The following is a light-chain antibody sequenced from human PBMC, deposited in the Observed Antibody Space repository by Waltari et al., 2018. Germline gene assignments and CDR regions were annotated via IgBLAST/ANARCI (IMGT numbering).Light chain of an antibody. CDR1: QSLVHSDGNTY. Sequence: DVVMTQSPLSQPVTLGQPASISCRSSQSLVHSDGNTYLSWFQQRPGQSPRRLIYKVSNRDSGVPDRFSGSGSGTDFTLKISRVEAEDIAIYYCMQGIHWPRSFGQGTKVEIE. CDR3: MQGIHWPRS. J-gene: IGKJ1*01. CDR2: KVS. V-gene: IGKV2-30*02.